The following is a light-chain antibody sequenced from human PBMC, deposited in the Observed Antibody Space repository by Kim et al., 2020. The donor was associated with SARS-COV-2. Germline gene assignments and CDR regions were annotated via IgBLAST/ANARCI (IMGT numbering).Light chain of an antibody. CDR3: QQYNSYST. V-gene: IGKV1-5*03. CDR2: KAS. J-gene: IGKJ1*01. Sequence: DIQMTQSPSTLSASVGDRVTITCRASQSISSWLAWYQQKPGKAPKLLIYKASSLESGVPSRFSGSGSGTEFTLTISSLQPDDFATYDGQQYNSYSTFGRGTKVDIK. CDR1: QSISSW.